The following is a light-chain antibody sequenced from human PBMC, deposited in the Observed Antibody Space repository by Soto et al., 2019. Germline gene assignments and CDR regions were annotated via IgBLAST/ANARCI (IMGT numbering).Light chain of an antibody. J-gene: IGKJ2*01. CDR3: QQSYSSPYT. CDR1: QNIRSY. CDR2: FTS. Sequence: DIQMTQSPSSLSPSAGDRVTITCRASQNIRSYLNWYQQRPGKAPRLLIYFTSSLQSGVPSRFSGSGSGTDFTLTISSLQPEDFASYYCQQSYSSPYTFGQGTKLEIK. V-gene: IGKV1-39*01.